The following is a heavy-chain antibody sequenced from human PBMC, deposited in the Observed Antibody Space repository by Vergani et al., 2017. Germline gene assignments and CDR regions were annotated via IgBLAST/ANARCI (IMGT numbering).Heavy chain of an antibody. V-gene: IGHV3-30*02. CDR1: GYTFGHFD. CDR2: IRDDGSNP. D-gene: IGHD1-26*01. Sequence: QEQLLQSGGGVVQPGGSLRLSCIGSGYTFGHFDMHWVRQAPGKGLAWVAFIRDDGSNPQSIDSVKGRFTISRDNSKDTLFLQMTGLRPEDTGTYFCSKKGGSLYYYGVDVWGQGTTITVSS. J-gene: IGHJ6*02. CDR3: SKKGGSLYYYGVDV.